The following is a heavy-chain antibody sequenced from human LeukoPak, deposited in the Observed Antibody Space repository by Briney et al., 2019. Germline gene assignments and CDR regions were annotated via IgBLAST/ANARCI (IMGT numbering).Heavy chain of an antibody. D-gene: IGHD3-22*01. CDR3: AKDNLNYYDSSGYYGN. J-gene: IGHJ4*02. Sequence: GGSLRLSCAASGFTFSDYYMSWIRQAPGKGLEWVSYISSSGSTIYYADSVKGRFTISRDNAKNSLYLQMNSLRAEDTAVYYCAKDNLNYYDSSGYYGNWGQGTLVTVSS. CDR1: GFTFSDYY. CDR2: ISSSGSTI. V-gene: IGHV3-11*01.